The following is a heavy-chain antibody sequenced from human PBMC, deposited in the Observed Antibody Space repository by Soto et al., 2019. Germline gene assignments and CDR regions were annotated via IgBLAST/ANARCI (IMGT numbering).Heavy chain of an antibody. CDR2: IYPGDSDT. D-gene: IGHD3-9*01. J-gene: IGHJ6*02. Sequence: EVQLVQSGAEVKKPGESLKISCKGSGYSFIDYWIGWVRQMPGKGLEWMGVIYPGDSDTRYSPSFQGQVTISADKSIRPAYLQWTSRQASDTAMYYSARLGCDYDTSTAYYNVNHYYGVDGWGQGTTVTVSS. V-gene: IGHV5-51*03. CDR1: GYSFIDYW. CDR3: ARLGCDYDTSTAYYNVNHYYGVDG.